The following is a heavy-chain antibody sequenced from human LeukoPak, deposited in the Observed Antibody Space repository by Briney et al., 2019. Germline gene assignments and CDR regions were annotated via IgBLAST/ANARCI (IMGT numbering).Heavy chain of an antibody. D-gene: IGHD3-10*01. J-gene: IGHJ5*02. Sequence: SETLSLTCTVSGGSTSTHYWSWIRQPPGKGLEWIGYIYYSGGTNHNPSLKSRVTISVDTSKNQFSLKLSSVTAADTAVYYCAREWFDPGVPTHLFDPWGQGTLVTVSS. CDR2: IYYSGGT. V-gene: IGHV4-59*08. CDR1: GGSTSTHY. CDR3: AREWFDPGVPTHLFDP.